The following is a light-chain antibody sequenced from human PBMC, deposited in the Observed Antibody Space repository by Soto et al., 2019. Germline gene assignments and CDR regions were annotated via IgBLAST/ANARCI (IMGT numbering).Light chain of an antibody. CDR2: TNN. CDR1: TSNIESHS. CDR3: ATWDDSRNGV. J-gene: IGLJ1*01. V-gene: IGLV1-44*01. Sequence: QSVLTQPPSASGAPGQKIIISCSGSTSNIESHSVNWYQKVPGTAPKLLIITNNQWPSGVPDRFSGSKSGASASLAISGLQSEDEATYYCATWDDSRNGVFGTGTKLTVL.